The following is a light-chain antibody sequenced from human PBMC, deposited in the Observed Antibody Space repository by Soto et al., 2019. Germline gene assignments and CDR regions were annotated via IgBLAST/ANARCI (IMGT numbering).Light chain of an antibody. CDR2: AAS. Sequence: IHMTDPPSSLSASVIYRVSITSLASHNIRGYLSWYQQKPGKAPKLLIYAASNLQSGIPSRFSGSGSGTDFTLAISSLQPEDSATYYCLQDINYPWTFGQGTKVDI. V-gene: IGKV1-6*01. CDR1: HNIRGY. CDR3: LQDINYPWT. J-gene: IGKJ1*01.